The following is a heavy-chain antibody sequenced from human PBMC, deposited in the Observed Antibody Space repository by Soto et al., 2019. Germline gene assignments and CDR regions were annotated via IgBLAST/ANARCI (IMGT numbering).Heavy chain of an antibody. D-gene: IGHD3-22*01. V-gene: IGHV3-74*01. CDR3: AIRASYYDSSGYFDY. CDR1: GFTFRNYN. CDR2: INSDGSST. Sequence: SLRLSCAASGFTFRNYNMNWVRQAPGQGLEWVSRINSDGSSTSYADSVKGRFTISRDNAKNTLYLQMNSLRAEDTAVYYCAIRASYYDSSGYFDYWGQGTLVTVSS. J-gene: IGHJ4*02.